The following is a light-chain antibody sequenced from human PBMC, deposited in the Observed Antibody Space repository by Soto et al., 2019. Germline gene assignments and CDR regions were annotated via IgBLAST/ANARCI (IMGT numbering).Light chain of an antibody. J-gene: IGLJ2*01. CDR1: KLGDKY. V-gene: IGLV3-1*01. CDR3: QAWDSSTDVV. Sequence: SYELTQPPSVSVSPGQTASITCSGDKLGDKYACWYQQKPGQSPVLVIHQDSKRPSGIPERFSGSNSGNTATLTISGTQAMDEADYYCQAWDSSTDVVFGGGTKVTVL. CDR2: QDS.